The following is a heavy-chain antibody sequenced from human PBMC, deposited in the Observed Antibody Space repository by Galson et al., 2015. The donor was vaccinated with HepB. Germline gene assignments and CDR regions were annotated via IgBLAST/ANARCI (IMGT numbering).Heavy chain of an antibody. J-gene: IGHJ4*02. CDR1: GFTFSSYA. V-gene: IGHV3-7*03. CDR2: IKQDGSEK. Sequence: SLRLSCAASGFTFSSYAMHWVRQAPGKGLEWVANIKQDGSEKYYVDSVKGRFTISRDNAKNSLYLQMNSLRAEDTAVYYCARVLSSSCPDYWGQGTLVTVSS. D-gene: IGHD6-13*01. CDR3: ARVLSSSCPDY.